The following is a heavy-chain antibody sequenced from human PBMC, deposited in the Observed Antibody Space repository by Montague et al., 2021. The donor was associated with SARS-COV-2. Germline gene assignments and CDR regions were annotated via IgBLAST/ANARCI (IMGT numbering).Heavy chain of an antibody. CDR3: ATLRDIVVVPAAMDYYGMDV. J-gene: IGHJ6*02. CDR2: ISWNSGSI. D-gene: IGHD2-2*01. CDR1: GFPFDDYA. V-gene: IGHV3-9*01. Sequence: SLSLSFSASGFPFDDYAMHWVRQAPGKGLEWVSGISWNSGSIGYADSVKGRFTISRDNAKNSLYLQMNNLRAEDTALYYCATLRDIVVVPAAMDYYGMDVWGQGTTVTVSS.